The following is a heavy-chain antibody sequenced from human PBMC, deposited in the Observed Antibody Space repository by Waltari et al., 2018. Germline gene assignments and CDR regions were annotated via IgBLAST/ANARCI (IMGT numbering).Heavy chain of an antibody. Sequence: QVQLVQSGAEVKKPGSSVKVSCKASGGTFSSYAISWVRQAPGQGLEWMGGINPIFGTANCAQKFQGRVTITADESTSTAYMELGSLRSEDTAVYYCARPTSIAARWAYYYYGMDVWGQGTTVTVSS. CDR3: ARPTSIAARWAYYYYGMDV. V-gene: IGHV1-69*01. J-gene: IGHJ6*02. CDR2: INPIFGTA. D-gene: IGHD6-6*01. CDR1: GGTFSSYA.